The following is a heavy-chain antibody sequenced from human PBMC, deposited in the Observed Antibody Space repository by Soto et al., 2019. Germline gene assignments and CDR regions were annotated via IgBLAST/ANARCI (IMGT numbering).Heavy chain of an antibody. CDR1: GGTFSSYT. CDR2: IIPILGIA. J-gene: IGHJ4*02. Sequence: QVQLVQSGAEVKKPGSSVKVSCKASGGTFSSYTISWVRQAPGQGLEWMGRIIPILGIANYAQKFQGRVTITADKSTSTAYMELSSLRSEDTAVYYCARTLYGDYVGFDYWGQGILVTVSS. CDR3: ARTLYGDYVGFDY. D-gene: IGHD4-17*01. V-gene: IGHV1-69*02.